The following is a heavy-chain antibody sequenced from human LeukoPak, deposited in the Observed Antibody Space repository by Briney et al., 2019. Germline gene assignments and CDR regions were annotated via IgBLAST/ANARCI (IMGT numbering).Heavy chain of an antibody. V-gene: IGHV4-30-2*01. J-gene: IGHJ4*02. CDR2: IYHSGST. D-gene: IGHD6-13*01. CDR3: ARVPSSWDYIFDY. Sequence: PSETLSLTCTVSGGSIGSGGYYWSWIRQPPGKGLEWIGYIYHSGSTYYNPSLKSRVTISVDRSKNQFSLKLSSVTAADTAVYYCARVPSSWDYIFDYWGQGTLVTVSS. CDR1: GGSIGSGGYY.